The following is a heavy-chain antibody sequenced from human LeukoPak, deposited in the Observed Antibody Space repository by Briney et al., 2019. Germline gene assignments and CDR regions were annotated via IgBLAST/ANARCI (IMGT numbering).Heavy chain of an antibody. V-gene: IGHV1-69*06. Sequence: SVKVSCKASGGTFSSYAISWVRQAPGQGLEWMGRIIPIFGTANCAQKFQGRVTITADKSTSTAYMELSSLRSEDTAVYYCVLTSLGDSYGTWGYFDYWGQGTLVTVSS. J-gene: IGHJ4*02. D-gene: IGHD5-18*01. CDR2: IIPIFGTA. CDR3: VLTSLGDSYGTWGYFDY. CDR1: GGTFSSYA.